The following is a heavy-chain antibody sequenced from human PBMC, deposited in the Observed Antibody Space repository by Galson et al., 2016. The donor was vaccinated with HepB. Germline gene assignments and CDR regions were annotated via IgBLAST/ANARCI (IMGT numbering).Heavy chain of an antibody. CDR3: ARGTVTTMTAFDI. CDR1: GGSISSYY. D-gene: IGHD4-17*01. CDR2: IYYSGTT. V-gene: IGHV4-59*01. Sequence: SETLSLTCTLSGGSISSYYWSWIRQPPGRGLDWIGYIYYSGTTNYNPSLESRVTISVDTSKRQFSLKLRSVTAADTAVYYCARGTVTTMTAFDIWGRGTLVTVSS. J-gene: IGHJ3*02.